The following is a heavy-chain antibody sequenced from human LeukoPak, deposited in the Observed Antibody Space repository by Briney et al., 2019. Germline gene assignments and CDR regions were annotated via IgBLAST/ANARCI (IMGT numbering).Heavy chain of an antibody. J-gene: IGHJ5*02. Sequence: SETLSLTCTVSGYSISSGYYWGWIRQPPGTGLEGIGIIYHGGSTYYNPSLKSRVTISVDTSKNQFSLKLSSVTAADTAVYYCARAIDVRSDPILLLWFGETSFDPWGQGTLVTVSS. CDR1: GYSISSGYY. CDR2: IYHGGST. CDR3: ARAIDVRSDPILLLWFGETSFDP. V-gene: IGHV4-38-2*02. D-gene: IGHD3-10*01.